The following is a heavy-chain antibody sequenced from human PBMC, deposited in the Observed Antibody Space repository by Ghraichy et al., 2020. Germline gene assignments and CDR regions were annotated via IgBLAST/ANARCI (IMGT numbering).Heavy chain of an antibody. CDR3: ARQSGIAAAGYDY. CDR2: IYYSGST. CDR1: GGSISSSSYY. D-gene: IGHD6-13*01. V-gene: IGHV4-39*01. Sequence: SETLSLTCTVSGGSISSSSYYWGWIRQPPGKGLEWIGSIYYSGSTYYNPSLKNRVTISVDTSKNQFSLKLSSVTAADTAVYYCARQSGIAAAGYDYWGQGTLVTVSS. J-gene: IGHJ4*02.